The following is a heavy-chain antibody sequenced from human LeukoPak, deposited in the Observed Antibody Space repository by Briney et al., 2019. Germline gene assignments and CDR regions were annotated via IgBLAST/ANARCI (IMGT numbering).Heavy chain of an antibody. J-gene: IGHJ6*02. Sequence: PSETLSLTCTVSGGSVSSGSYYWSWIRQPPGKGLEWIGYIYYSGSTNYNPSLKSRVTISVDTSKNQFSLKLSSVTAADTAVYYCAREIWGYDILTGYPYYYYGMDVWGQGTTVTVSS. V-gene: IGHV4-61*01. D-gene: IGHD3-9*01. CDR1: GGSVSSGSYY. CDR3: AREIWGYDILTGYPYYYYGMDV. CDR2: IYYSGST.